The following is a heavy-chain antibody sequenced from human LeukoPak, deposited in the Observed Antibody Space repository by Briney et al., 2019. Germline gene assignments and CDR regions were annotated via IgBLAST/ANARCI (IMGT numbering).Heavy chain of an antibody. D-gene: IGHD2-2*01. CDR2: ISGSGGST. Sequence: PGGSLRLSCAASGFTFSSYAMSWVRQAPGKGLEWVSAISGSGGSTYYADSVKGRFTISRDNSKNTLYLQMNSLRAEDTAVYYCAKDPRPYQLLPLFDYWGQGTLVTVSS. J-gene: IGHJ4*02. V-gene: IGHV3-23*01. CDR1: GFTFSSYA. CDR3: AKDPRPYQLLPLFDY.